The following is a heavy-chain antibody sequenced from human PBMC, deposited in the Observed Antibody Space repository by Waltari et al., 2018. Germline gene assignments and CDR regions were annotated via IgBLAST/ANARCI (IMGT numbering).Heavy chain of an antibody. CDR3: ARDAEFAGGAIDI. Sequence: QVQLQESGPGLVTPSETLSLTCTVPGGSISGGPSDRSWIRPPAGQGLEWIGRIYGSEATQYNPSLRSRVSISLETSKNQFSLRLSSMTAADTAIYYCARDAEFAGGAIDIWGQGTMVTVSS. V-gene: IGHV4-61*02. CDR1: GGSISGGPSD. CDR2: IYGSEAT. J-gene: IGHJ3*02. D-gene: IGHD2-15*01.